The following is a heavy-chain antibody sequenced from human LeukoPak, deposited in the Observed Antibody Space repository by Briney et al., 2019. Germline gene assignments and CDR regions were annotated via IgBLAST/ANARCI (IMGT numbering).Heavy chain of an antibody. Sequence: ASVKVSCKVSGYTLTELSMLWVRQAPGKGLEGRGGFDPEDGETIYAQKFQGRVTMTEDTSTDTAYMELSSLRSEDTAVYYCATARITMVRGVIISDAFDIWGQGTMVTVSS. CDR1: GYTLTELS. CDR2: FDPEDGET. J-gene: IGHJ3*02. V-gene: IGHV1-24*01. D-gene: IGHD3-10*01. CDR3: ATARITMVRGVIISDAFDI.